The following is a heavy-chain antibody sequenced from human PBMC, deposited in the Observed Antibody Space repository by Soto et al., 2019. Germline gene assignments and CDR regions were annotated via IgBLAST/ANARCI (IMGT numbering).Heavy chain of an antibody. CDR2: INPTGDNK. CDR1: GYTFTSNY. J-gene: IGHJ5*02. V-gene: IGHV1-46*03. Sequence: ASVKVSCKASGYTFTSNYVHWVRQAPGQGLEWKAVINPTGDNKAYASKFEGRLTLTTATSTSTTYMELSSLRSDDTALYYFARDFSDTYNGRSYWWFDPWGQGTLVTVSS. CDR3: ARDFSDTYNGRSYWWFDP. D-gene: IGHD1-26*01.